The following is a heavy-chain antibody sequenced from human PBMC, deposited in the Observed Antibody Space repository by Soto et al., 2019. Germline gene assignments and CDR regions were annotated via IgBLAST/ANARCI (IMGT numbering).Heavy chain of an antibody. CDR1: GFTFTSYA. CDR2: ISGSGGSE. CDR3: AKGDTTMIIDYYAMDV. Sequence: GGSLRLSCAVSGFTFTSYAMTWVRQAPGKGLEWVSAISGSGGSEFYADSVKGRFTISRDNSKNTLYLQMKSLRAEDTALYYCAKGDTTMIIDYYAMDVWGQGTTVTVSS. J-gene: IGHJ6*02. D-gene: IGHD5-18*01. V-gene: IGHV3-23*01.